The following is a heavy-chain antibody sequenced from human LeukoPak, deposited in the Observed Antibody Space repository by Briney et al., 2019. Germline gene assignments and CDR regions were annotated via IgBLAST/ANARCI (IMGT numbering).Heavy chain of an antibody. D-gene: IGHD6-13*01. CDR1: GFTFSSYS. CDR3: ARDRGSSWPGGFDY. V-gene: IGHV3-21*01. J-gene: IGHJ4*02. Sequence: PGGSLRLSCAASGFTFSSYSMNWVRQAPGKGLEWVSSISSSSSYIYYADSVKGRFTISRDNAKNSLYLQMSSLRAEDTAVYYCARDRGSSWPGGFDYWGQGTLVTVSS. CDR2: ISSSSSYI.